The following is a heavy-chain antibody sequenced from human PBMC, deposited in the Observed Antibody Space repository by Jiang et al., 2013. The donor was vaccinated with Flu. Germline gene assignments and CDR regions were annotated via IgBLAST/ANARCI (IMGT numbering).Heavy chain of an antibody. Sequence: GSGLVKPSGTLSLTCAVSGGSISSSNWWSWVRQPPGKGLEWIGEIYHSGSTNYNPSLKSRVTISVDKSKNQFSLKLSSVTAADTAVYYCARDIRGWGRGEENAFDIWGLGTMVTVSS. V-gene: IGHV4-4*02. D-gene: IGHD3-10*01. CDR2: IYHSGST. J-gene: IGHJ3*02. CDR3: ARDIRGWGRGEENAFDI. CDR1: GGSISSSNW.